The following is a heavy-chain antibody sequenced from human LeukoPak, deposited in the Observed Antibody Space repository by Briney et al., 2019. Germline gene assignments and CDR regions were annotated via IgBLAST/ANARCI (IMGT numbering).Heavy chain of an antibody. J-gene: IGHJ4*02. CDR2: INGDGSST. CDR1: GFTFSSYW. D-gene: IGHD2-21*02. CDR3: SSTVTAAL. V-gene: IGHV3-74*01. Sequence: PGGCLRLSCAASGFTFSSYWMHWVRHAPGKGLVWVSRINGDGSSTIYADSVKGRFTISRDNAKNTLYLQMNGLRVDDTAVYYCSSTVTAALWGQGTLVTVSS.